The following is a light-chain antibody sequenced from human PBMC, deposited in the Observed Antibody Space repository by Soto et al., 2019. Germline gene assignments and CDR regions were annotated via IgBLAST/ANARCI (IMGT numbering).Light chain of an antibody. CDR3: QSYDSFNYV. CDR1: SGSIASNY. V-gene: IGLV6-57*04. J-gene: IGLJ1*01. Sequence: NLMLTQPHSVSESPGKTVTISCTRSSGSIASNYVQWYQQRPGSAPTTVIYEDNQRPSGVPDRFSASIDSSSNSASLIISGLKTEDEADYYCQSYDSFNYVFGTGTKLTVL. CDR2: EDN.